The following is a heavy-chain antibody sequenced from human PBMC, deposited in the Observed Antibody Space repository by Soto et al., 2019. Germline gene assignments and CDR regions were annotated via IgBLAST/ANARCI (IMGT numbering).Heavy chain of an antibody. V-gene: IGHV4-31*02. Sequence: WTWIRQHPGKGLEWIGYIYYSGVTYYNPSLKSRVTISVDTSKNQFSLKLSSVTAADTAVYYCARDLRGRGSGRFDPWGQGNRVTVSS. D-gene: IGHD3-10*01. CDR2: IYYSGVT. J-gene: IGHJ5*02. CDR3: ARDLRGRGSGRFDP.